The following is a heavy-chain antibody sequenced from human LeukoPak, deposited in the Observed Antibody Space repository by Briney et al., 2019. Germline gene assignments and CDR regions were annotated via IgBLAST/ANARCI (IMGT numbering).Heavy chain of an antibody. Sequence: PGRSLRLSCAASGYTFDDYAMHWVRQAPGKGLEWVSGILRNSGSIGYADSVKGRFTISRDDAKNSLHLQMNSLRAEDTALYYCVKDGGRDTAAAYYWGQGTLVSVSS. D-gene: IGHD6-13*01. V-gene: IGHV3-9*01. CDR3: VKDGGRDTAAAYY. CDR2: ILRNSGSI. J-gene: IGHJ4*02. CDR1: GYTFDDYA.